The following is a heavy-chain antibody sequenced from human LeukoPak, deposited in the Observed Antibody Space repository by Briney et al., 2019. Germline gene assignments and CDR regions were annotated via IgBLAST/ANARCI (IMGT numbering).Heavy chain of an antibody. CDR2: IYYSGST. D-gene: IGHD3-9*01. Sequence: PSETLSLTCTVSGGSISSSSYYWGWIRQPPGKGLEWIGSIYYSGSTYYNPSLKSRVTISVDTSKNQFSLKLSSVTAADTAVYYCARQSRFYDILTGYHYNGFDPWGQGTLVTVSS. J-gene: IGHJ5*02. CDR1: GGSISSSSYY. CDR3: ARQSRFYDILTGYHYNGFDP. V-gene: IGHV4-39*01.